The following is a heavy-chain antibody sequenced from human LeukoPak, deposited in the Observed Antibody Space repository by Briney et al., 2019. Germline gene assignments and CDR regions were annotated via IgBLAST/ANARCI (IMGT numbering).Heavy chain of an antibody. D-gene: IGHD3-10*01. CDR3: AREGFYGRELFPAFDY. V-gene: IGHV1-46*01. CDR2: INPSGSST. CDR1: GDTFTNYY. Sequence: ASVKVSRKASGDTFTNYYIHWVRQAPGQGLEWMGIINPSGSSTSYAQKFQGRVTMTRDTSTSTVNMELSNLRSEDTAVYYCAREGFYGRELFPAFDYWGQGTLVTVSS. J-gene: IGHJ4*02.